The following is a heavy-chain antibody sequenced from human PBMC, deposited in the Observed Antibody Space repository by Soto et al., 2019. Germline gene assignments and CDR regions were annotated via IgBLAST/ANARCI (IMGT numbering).Heavy chain of an antibody. CDR3: ARVSGNYYGSGSYSLDY. Sequence: QVQLRESGPGLVKPSETLSLTCTVSGGSINTYYWSWIRQPAGKGLEWIGRIYTGGSTNYNPSLKNRVTMSIDPSQNHFSLRLSSVTAADTAVYFCARVSGNYYGSGSYSLDYWGQGTLVTVSS. CDR1: GGSINTYY. V-gene: IGHV4-4*07. D-gene: IGHD3-10*01. CDR2: IYTGGST. J-gene: IGHJ4*02.